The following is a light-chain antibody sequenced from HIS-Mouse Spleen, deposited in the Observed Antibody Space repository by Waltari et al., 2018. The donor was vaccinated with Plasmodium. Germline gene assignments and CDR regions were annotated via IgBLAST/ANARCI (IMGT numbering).Light chain of an antibody. CDR2: GAS. J-gene: IGKJ4*01. CDR1: QSVSSN. Sequence: EIVMTQSPATLSVSPGERATLSCRASQSVSSNLAWYQQKPGQAPRLLIDGASTRATGIPARFSGSVSGTEFTLTISSMQSEAFAVYYCQQYNNWPPTFGGGTKVEIK. CDR3: QQYNNWPPT. V-gene: IGKV3-15*01.